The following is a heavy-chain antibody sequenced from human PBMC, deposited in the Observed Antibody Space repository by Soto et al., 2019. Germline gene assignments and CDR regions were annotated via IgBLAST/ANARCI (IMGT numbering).Heavy chain of an antibody. Sequence: ASVKVSCKVSGYTLTELSMHWVRQAPGKGLEWTGGFDPEDGETIYAQKFQGRVTMTEDTSTDTAYMELSSLRSEDTAVYYCATGLLRFLEWFPNYWGQGTLVTVSS. J-gene: IGHJ4*02. CDR3: ATGLLRFLEWFPNY. CDR2: FDPEDGET. CDR1: GYTLTELS. D-gene: IGHD3-3*01. V-gene: IGHV1-24*01.